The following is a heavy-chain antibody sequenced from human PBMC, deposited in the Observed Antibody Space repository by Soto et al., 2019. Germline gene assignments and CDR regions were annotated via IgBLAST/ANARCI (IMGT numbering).Heavy chain of an antibody. J-gene: IGHJ4*02. CDR1: GFTFSSYA. Sequence: ESGGGVVQPGRSLRLSCAASGFTFSSYAMHWVRQAPGKGLEWVAVISYDGSNKYYADSVKGRFTISRDNSKNTLYLQMNSLRAEDTAVYYCARGKAFDYWGQGTLVTVSS. D-gene: IGHD3-10*01. CDR2: ISYDGSNK. CDR3: ARGKAFDY. V-gene: IGHV3-30-3*01.